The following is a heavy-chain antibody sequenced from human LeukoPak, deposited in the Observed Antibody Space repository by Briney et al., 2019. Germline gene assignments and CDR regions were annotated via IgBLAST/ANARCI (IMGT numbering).Heavy chain of an antibody. Sequence: ASVKVSCKTSGYIFTSYGISWVRQAPGLGLEWMGWSSTYNGNTNYAQKFQGRVTMTTDTSTSTAYMELRSLTSDDTAAYYCARVEGGGRRGYWFDPWGQGTLVTVSS. V-gene: IGHV1-18*01. CDR1: GYIFTSYG. J-gene: IGHJ5*02. CDR3: ARVEGGGRRGYWFDP. D-gene: IGHD3-16*01. CDR2: SSTYNGNT.